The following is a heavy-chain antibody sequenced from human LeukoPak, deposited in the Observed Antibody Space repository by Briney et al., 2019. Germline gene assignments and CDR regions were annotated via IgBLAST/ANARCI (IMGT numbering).Heavy chain of an antibody. V-gene: IGHV3-23*01. D-gene: IGHD3-9*01. CDR1: GFTFSSYA. J-gene: IGHJ3*02. Sequence: GGSLRLSCAASGFTFSSYAMSWVRQAPGKGLEWVSAISGSGGSTYYADSVKGRFTISRDNSKDTLYLQMNSLRAEDTAVYYCAKDTGLSEYYDILTGYLHLDAFDIWGQGTMVTVSS. CDR3: AKDTGLSEYYDILTGYLHLDAFDI. CDR2: ISGSGGST.